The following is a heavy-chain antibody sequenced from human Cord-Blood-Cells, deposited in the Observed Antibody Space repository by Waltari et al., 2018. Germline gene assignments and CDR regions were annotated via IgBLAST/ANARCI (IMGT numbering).Heavy chain of an antibody. CDR3: ARDWGTGDYFDY. CDR1: GGTFGSSV. Sequence: QVQLVQSGAEVKKPGSSVKVSCKASGGTFGSSVISWLRQAPGQGREWMGGLIPIFGTANYAQKFQGRVTITADESTSTAYMELSSLRSEYTAVYYCARDWGTGDYFDYWGQGTLVTVSS. D-gene: IGHD3-16*01. CDR2: LIPIFGTA. V-gene: IGHV1-69*01. J-gene: IGHJ4*02.